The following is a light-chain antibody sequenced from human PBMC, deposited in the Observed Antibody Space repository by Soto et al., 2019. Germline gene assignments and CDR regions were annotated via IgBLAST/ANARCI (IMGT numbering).Light chain of an antibody. V-gene: IGKV3-15*01. Sequence: RGMTQSPNTLCVSPGGRAPLSCRPSHSCSSSYLAWYQQKPGQAPRLLVYGACTSATGIPARFSGSGSGTEFTLTISSLQPEDFAIYYCQQYNNWPPATTFGQGTRLEIK. J-gene: IGKJ5*01. CDR2: GAC. CDR1: HSCSSSY. CDR3: QQYNNWPPATT.